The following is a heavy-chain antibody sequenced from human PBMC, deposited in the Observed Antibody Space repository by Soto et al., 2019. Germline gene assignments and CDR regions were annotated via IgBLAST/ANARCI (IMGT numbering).Heavy chain of an antibody. D-gene: IGHD1-26*01. CDR1: GFTSSDYY. J-gene: IGHJ4*02. CDR2: ITTSSSYT. Sequence: PGGSLRLSCAASGFTSSDYYMSSIRQAPGKGLEWVSYITTSSSYTNYADSVKGRFTISRDNAKNSLYLQMNGLRAEDTAVYYCARDMNSGTYHDYWGQGTLVTVSS. V-gene: IGHV3-11*06. CDR3: ARDMNSGTYHDY.